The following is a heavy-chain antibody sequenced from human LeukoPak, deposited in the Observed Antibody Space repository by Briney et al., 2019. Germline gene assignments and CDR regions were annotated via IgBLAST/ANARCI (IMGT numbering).Heavy chain of an antibody. CDR1: GGSISSSGDY. J-gene: IGHJ4*02. CDR3: ARQKVVALHWSHYFDY. V-gene: IGHV4-39*01. D-gene: IGHD3-22*01. CDR2: IYYSGST. Sequence: KPSETLSLTCTVSGGSISSSGDYWGWIRQPPGKGLEWIGSIYYSGSTFYNPSLKSRVTISVDTSKNQFSLKMRSVTAADTAVYYCARQKVVALHWSHYFDYWGQGTLVTVSS.